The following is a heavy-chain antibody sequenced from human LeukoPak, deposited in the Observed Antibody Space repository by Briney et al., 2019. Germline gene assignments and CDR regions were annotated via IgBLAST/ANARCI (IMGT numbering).Heavy chain of an antibody. D-gene: IGHD6-19*01. Sequence: SQTLSLTCAVSGGSISSGGYSWSWIRQPPGKGLEWIGYINHSGSTNYNPSLKSRVTISVDTSKNQFSLKLSSVTAADTAVYYCAGGRRVSSGWYLSFWYFDYWGQGTLVTVSS. V-gene: IGHV4-30-2*01. CDR1: GGSISSGGYS. CDR2: INHSGST. J-gene: IGHJ4*02. CDR3: AGGRRVSSGWYLSFWYFDY.